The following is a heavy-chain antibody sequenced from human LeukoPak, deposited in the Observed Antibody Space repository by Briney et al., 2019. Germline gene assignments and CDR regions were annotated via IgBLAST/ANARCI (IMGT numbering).Heavy chain of an antibody. V-gene: IGHV3-30*18. CDR1: GFTFSSYG. D-gene: IGHD5-18*01. J-gene: IGHJ4*02. CDR3: AKDRYSYAFEYSDS. CDR2: ISNDGSKK. Sequence: GGYLRLSCAASGFTFSSYGMHWVRQAPGKGLDWVAVISNDGSKKYYADSVKGRFTISRDNSKNTLSLQVSSLRTEDTAVYYCAKDRYSYAFEYSDSWGQGTLVTVSS.